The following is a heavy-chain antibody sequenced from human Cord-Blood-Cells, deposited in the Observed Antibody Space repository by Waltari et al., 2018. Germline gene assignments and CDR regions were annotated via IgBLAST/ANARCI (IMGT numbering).Heavy chain of an antibody. V-gene: IGHV4-39*01. Sequence: QLQLQESGPGLVKPSETLSLTCTVSGGSISSSSYYWGWIRQPPGKGLVWIGSIYYSGSTYYNPSLKSRVTISVDTSKNQFSLKLSSVTAADTAVYYCASRLIYGDYVGPDYWGQGTLVTVSS. CDR2: IYYSGST. D-gene: IGHD4-17*01. J-gene: IGHJ4*02. CDR3: ASRLIYGDYVGPDY. CDR1: GGSISSSSYY.